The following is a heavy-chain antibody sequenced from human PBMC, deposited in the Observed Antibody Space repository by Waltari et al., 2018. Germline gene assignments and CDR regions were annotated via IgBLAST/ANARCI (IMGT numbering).Heavy chain of an antibody. CDR2: IYTSGST. CDR1: GASINTHHYQ. D-gene: IGHD6-19*01. CDR3: ARSPTGWGYFDH. V-gene: IGHV4-4*09. Sequence: QVQLRESGPGLVKPSETLDLPCSVSGASINTHHYQWGWIRQPPGKGLEWVGHIYTSGSTTYNPSLKSRVTISRDTSKNQFYLELRSMTAADTAVYYCARSPTGWGYFDHWGQATLVTVSS. J-gene: IGHJ4*02.